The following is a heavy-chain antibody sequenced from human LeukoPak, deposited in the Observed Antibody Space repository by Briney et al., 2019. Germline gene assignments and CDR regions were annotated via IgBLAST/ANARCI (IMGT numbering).Heavy chain of an antibody. CDR3: ARVFRTGPWGDSSGYVDY. CDR1: GGSISSSSYY. D-gene: IGHD3-22*01. V-gene: IGHV4-39*07. J-gene: IGHJ4*02. Sequence: PSETLSLTCTVSGGSISSSSYYWGWIRQPPGKGLEWIGSIYHSGSTYYNPSLKSRVTISVDTSKNQFSLKLSSVTAADTAVYYCARVFRTGPWGDSSGYVDYWGQGPWSPSPQ. CDR2: IYHSGST.